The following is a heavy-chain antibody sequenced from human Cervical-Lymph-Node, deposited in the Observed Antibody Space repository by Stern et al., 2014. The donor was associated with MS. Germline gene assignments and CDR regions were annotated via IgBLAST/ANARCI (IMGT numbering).Heavy chain of an antibody. J-gene: IGHJ4*02. CDR1: GYTFTSYW. CDR2: IFPGGSDI. Sequence: VQLVESGQEVKRPGESLKISCQASGYTFTSYWIGWVRQMPGKGLEWIAIIFPGGSDIRYSPSFQGQVTISADKSSSTAYWQWNNLKASDTAIYYCARQRYFDYWGQGTLVTVSS. V-gene: IGHV5-51*01. CDR3: ARQRYFDY.